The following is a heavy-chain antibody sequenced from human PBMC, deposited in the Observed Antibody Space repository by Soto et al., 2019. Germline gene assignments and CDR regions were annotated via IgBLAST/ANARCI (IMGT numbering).Heavy chain of an antibody. CDR3: AKDRRTPPPYCSGGSCYSYYMDV. CDR1: GFTFSSYA. Sequence: GGSLRLSCAASGFTFSSYAMSWVRQAPGKGLEWVSAISGSGGSTYYADSVKGRFTISRDNSKNTLYLQMNSLRAEDTAVYYCAKDRRTPPPYCSGGSCYSYYMDVWGKGTTVTVSS. D-gene: IGHD2-15*01. J-gene: IGHJ6*03. CDR2: ISGSGGST. V-gene: IGHV3-23*01.